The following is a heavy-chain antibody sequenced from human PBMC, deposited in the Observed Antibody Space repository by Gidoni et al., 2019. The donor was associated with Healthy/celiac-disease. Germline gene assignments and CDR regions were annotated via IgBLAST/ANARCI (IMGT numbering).Heavy chain of an antibody. V-gene: IGHV3-9*01. D-gene: IGHD6-19*01. CDR1: GFTFDDYA. J-gene: IGHJ5*02. CDR3: AKGYSSGWFQGGDWFDP. CDR2: ISWNSGSI. Sequence: EVQLVESGGGLVQPGRSLRLSCAAAGFTFDDYAMHWVRQAPGKGLEWVAGISWNSGSIGYADSVKGRFTISRDNAKNSLYLQMNSLRAEDTALYYCAKGYSSGWFQGGDWFDPWGQGTLVTGSS.